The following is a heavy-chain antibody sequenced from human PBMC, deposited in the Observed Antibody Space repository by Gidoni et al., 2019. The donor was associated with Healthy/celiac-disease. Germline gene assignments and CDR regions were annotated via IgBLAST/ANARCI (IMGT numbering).Heavy chain of an antibody. J-gene: IGHJ3*02. CDR2: IYHSGST. Sequence: QVQLQASGPGLVQPSATLFLTCTVSGYSISSGYYWGWIRQPPGKGLEWIGSIYHSGSTYYNPSLKSRVTISVDTSKNQFSLKLSSVTAADTAVYYCASRTVPSVAFDIWGQGTMVTVSS. CDR3: ASRTVPSVAFDI. CDR1: GYSISSGYY. V-gene: IGHV4-38-2*02. D-gene: IGHD2-2*01.